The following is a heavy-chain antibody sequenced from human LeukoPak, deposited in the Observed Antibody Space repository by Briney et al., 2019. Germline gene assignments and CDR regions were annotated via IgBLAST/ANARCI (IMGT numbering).Heavy chain of an antibody. CDR2: IYYSGST. CDR3: ARLKKPIKVAATHSGYYFDY. V-gene: IGHV4-59*08. CDR1: GGSISSYY. J-gene: IGHJ4*02. Sequence: SETLSLTCTVSGGSISSYYWSWIRQPPGKGLEWIGYIYYSGSTNYNPSLKSRVTISVDTSKNQFSLKLSSVTAADTAVYYCARLKKPIKVAATHSGYYFDYWGQGTLVTVSS. D-gene: IGHD2-15*01.